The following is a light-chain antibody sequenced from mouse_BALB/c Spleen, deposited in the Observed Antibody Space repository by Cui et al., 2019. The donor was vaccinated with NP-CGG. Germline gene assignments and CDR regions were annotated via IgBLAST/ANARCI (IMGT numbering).Light chain of an antibody. Sequence: QAVVTQESALTTSPGETVTLTCRSSTGAVTTSNYANWVQEKPDHLFTGLIGDTNNQAPGVPARFSSSLIGDKAALTITGAQTEDEAIYFCALWYSNHWVFGGGTKLTVL. V-gene: IGLV1*01. CDR1: TGAVTTSNY. CDR3: ALWYSNHWV. J-gene: IGLJ1*01. CDR2: DTN.